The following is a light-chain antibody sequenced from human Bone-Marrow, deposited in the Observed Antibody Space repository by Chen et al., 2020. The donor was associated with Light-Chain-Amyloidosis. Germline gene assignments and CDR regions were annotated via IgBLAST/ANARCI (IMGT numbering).Light chain of an antibody. J-gene: IGKJ1*01. CDR1: QSVSSY. CDR2: DAS. V-gene: IGKV3-11*01. Sequence: EIVLTQSPATLPLSPGERATLSCRASQSVSSYLAWYQQKPGQAPRLLIYDASNRATGIPARFSGSGSGTDFPLAISSLEPEDFAVYYCQQRSNWLWTFGQGTKVEIK. CDR3: QQRSNWLWT.